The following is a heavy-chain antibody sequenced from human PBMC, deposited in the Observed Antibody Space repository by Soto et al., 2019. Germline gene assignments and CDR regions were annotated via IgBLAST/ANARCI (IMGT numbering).Heavy chain of an antibody. CDR1: GFTFSSYA. V-gene: IGHV3-30-3*01. Sequence: QVQLVESGGGVVQPGRSLRLSCAASGFTFSSYAMHWVRQAPGKGLEWVAVISYDGSNKYYADSVKGRFTISRDNSTNTLYLQMNSLRAEDTAVYYCARDLYYGSGSDYYFDYWGQGTLVTVSS. J-gene: IGHJ4*02. CDR3: ARDLYYGSGSDYYFDY. D-gene: IGHD3-10*01. CDR2: ISYDGSNK.